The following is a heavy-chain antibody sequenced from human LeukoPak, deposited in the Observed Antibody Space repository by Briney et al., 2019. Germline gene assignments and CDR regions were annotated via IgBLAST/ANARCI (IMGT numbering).Heavy chain of an antibody. J-gene: IGHJ4*02. D-gene: IGHD1-26*01. CDR1: GFTFGDYT. CDR3: TRVVVGATTGPQALDY. Sequence: GGSLRLSCTASGFTFGDYTMTWVRQAPGKGLECVGFIRSKAYGGTSEYAASVKGRFAISRDDSKSIAYLQMNSLKTEDTAVYYCTRVVVGATTGPQALDYWGQGTLVTVSS. V-gene: IGHV3-49*04. CDR2: IRSKAYGGTS.